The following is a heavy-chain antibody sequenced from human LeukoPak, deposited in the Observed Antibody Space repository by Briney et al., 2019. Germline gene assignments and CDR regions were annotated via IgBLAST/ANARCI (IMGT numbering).Heavy chain of an antibody. CDR1: GYPFTSYG. D-gene: IGHD5-12*01. V-gene: IGHV1-18*01. J-gene: IGHJ4*02. CDR2: ISAYNGNT. Sequence: ASVKVSCKASGYPFTSYGISWVRQAPGQGLEWMGWISAYNGNTNYAQKLQGRATMTTDTSTSTAYMELRSLRSDDTAVYYCAREDIVAMTNDYWGQGTLVTVSS. CDR3: AREDIVAMTNDY.